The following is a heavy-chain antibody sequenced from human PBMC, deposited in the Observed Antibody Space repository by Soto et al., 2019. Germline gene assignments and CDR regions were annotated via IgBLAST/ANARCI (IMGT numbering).Heavy chain of an antibody. V-gene: IGHV3-21*01. CDR1: GFTFSSYS. CDR3: ARVRRYYDSSGYFLFDY. Sequence: GGSLRLSCAASGFTFSSYSMNLVRQAPGKGLEWVSSISSSSSYIYYADSVKGRFTISRDNAKNSLYLQMNSLRAEDTAVYYCARVRRYYDSSGYFLFDYWGQGTLVTVSS. CDR2: ISSSSSYI. J-gene: IGHJ4*02. D-gene: IGHD3-22*01.